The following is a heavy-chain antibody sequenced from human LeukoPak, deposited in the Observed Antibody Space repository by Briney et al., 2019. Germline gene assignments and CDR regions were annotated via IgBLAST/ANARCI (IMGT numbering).Heavy chain of an antibody. J-gene: IGHJ4*02. CDR3: ARGAAVRGFDY. D-gene: IGHD6-13*01. CDR2: INHSGST. V-gene: IGHV4-34*01. CDR1: GGSFSGYY. Sequence: SETLSLTCAVCGGSFSGYYWSWIRQPPGKGLEWIGEINHSGSTNYNPSLKSRVTISVDTSKNQFSLKLSSVTAADTAVYYCARGAAVRGFDYWGQGTLVTVSS.